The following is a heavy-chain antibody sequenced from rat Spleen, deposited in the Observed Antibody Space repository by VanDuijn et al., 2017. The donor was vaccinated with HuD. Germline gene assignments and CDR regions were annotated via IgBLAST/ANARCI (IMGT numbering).Heavy chain of an antibody. Sequence: EVQLVESDGGLVQPGRSLKLSCVASGFTFNNYWMTWIRQAPGKGLEWVSSINTDGGSTYYPDSVKGRFTISRDNAENTVYLQMNSLRSEDTATYYCAKDLTEGIVRGVMDAWGQGASVTVSS. CDR2: INTDGGST. CDR1: GFTFNNYW. CDR3: AKDLTEGIVRGVMDA. J-gene: IGHJ4*01. V-gene: IGHV5-58*01. D-gene: IGHD1-11*01.